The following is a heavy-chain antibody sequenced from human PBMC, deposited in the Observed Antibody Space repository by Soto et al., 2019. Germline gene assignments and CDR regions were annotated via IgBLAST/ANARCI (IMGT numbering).Heavy chain of an antibody. V-gene: IGHV4-59*01. CDR1: GGSISSYY. J-gene: IGHJ2*01. CDR2: IYYSGST. D-gene: IGHD6-6*01. CDR3: ARRASGIAARPRRTGYFDL. Sequence: QVQLQESGPGLVKPSETLSLTCTVSGGSISSYYWSWIRQPPGKGLEWIGYIYYSGSTNYNPSLKSRVTISVDPTKNQFSLKLSSVTAADTAVYYCARRASGIAARPRRTGYFDLWGRGTLVTVSS.